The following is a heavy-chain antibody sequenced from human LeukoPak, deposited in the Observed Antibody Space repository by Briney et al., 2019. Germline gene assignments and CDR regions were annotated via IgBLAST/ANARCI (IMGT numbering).Heavy chain of an antibody. D-gene: IGHD6-13*01. CDR3: AKGLAGSSWPHDY. Sequence: PGGSLRLSCAASGFTFGSYGMHWVRQAPGKGLEWVAVISYDGSNKYYADSVKGRFTISRDNSKNTLYLQMNSLRAEDTAVYYCAKGLAGSSWPHDYWGQGTLVTVSS. CDR1: GFTFGSYG. CDR2: ISYDGSNK. V-gene: IGHV3-30*18. J-gene: IGHJ4*02.